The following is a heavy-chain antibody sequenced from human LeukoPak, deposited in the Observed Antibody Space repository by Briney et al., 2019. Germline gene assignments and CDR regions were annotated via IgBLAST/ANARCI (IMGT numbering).Heavy chain of an antibody. V-gene: IGHV5-51*01. J-gene: IGHJ4*02. CDR3: ARQPKRWGPPDY. CDR2: IYPGDSDT. D-gene: IGHD1-1*01. CDR1: GYSFTSYW. Sequence: RGESLQISCKGSGYSFTSYWIGWVRQLPGKGLEWMGIIYPGDSDTRYSPSFQGQVTISADKSISTAYLQWSSLKASDTAMYYCARQPKRWGPPDYWGQGTLVTVSS.